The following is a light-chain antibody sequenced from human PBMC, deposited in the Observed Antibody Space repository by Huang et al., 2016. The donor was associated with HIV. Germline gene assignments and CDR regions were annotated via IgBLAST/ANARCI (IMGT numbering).Light chain of an antibody. CDR2: GAS. J-gene: IGKJ1*01. CDR1: QRVSSSY. Sequence: EIVLTQSPGTLSVSPGERATLSCRASQRVSSSYLAWYQQKPGQAPRLRIYGASSRATDIPDRFSGSGSGTDFTLSISRLEPEDFAVYYCQQYGSSPAFGQGTKVEIK. CDR3: QQYGSSPA. V-gene: IGKV3-20*01.